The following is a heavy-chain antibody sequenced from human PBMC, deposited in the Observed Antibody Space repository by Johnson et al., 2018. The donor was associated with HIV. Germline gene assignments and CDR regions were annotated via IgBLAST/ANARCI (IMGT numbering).Heavy chain of an antibody. J-gene: IGHJ3*02. Sequence: VQLVESGGGLVQPGGSLRLSCAASGFTFTSYWMSWVRQAPGKGLEWVANIKQDGSEKYYVDSVKGRFTISRDKAKNTLYLQMNSLRAEDTAVYYCGRWNYALDIWGQGTMVTVSS. V-gene: IGHV3-7*03. CDR1: GFTFTSYW. CDR2: IKQDGSEK. D-gene: IGHD1-7*01. CDR3: GRWNYALDI.